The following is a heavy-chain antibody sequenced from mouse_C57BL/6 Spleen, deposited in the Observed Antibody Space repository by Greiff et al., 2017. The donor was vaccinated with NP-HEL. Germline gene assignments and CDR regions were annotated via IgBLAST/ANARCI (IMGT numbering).Heavy chain of an antibody. CDR2: IRRKSSNYAT. D-gene: IGHD4-1*01. V-gene: IGHV10-3*01. CDR1: GFTFNTYA. Sequence: EVKLVESGGGLVQPKGSLKLSCAASGFTFNTYAMHWVRQAPGKGLEWVARIRRKSSNYATYYADSVKDSFTISRDDSQSMLYLQMNNLKTEDTAMYYCVRELGNYHAMDYWGQGTSVTVSS. CDR3: VRELGNYHAMDY. J-gene: IGHJ4*01.